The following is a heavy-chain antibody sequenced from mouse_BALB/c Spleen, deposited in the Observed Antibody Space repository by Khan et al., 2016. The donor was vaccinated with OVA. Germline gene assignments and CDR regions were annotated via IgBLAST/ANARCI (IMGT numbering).Heavy chain of an antibody. CDR2: INTYTGEP. CDR1: GYTFTNYG. Sequence: QIQLVQSGPELKKPGETVKISCKASGYTFTNYGMNWVQQVLGKGLRWMGWINTYTGEPTYADDFKGRFAFSLETSASTAYLQINNLKNEDTATYFCARITTVAYYLDYWGQGTTLTVSS. J-gene: IGHJ2*01. V-gene: IGHV9-3-1*01. D-gene: IGHD1-1*01. CDR3: ARITTVAYYLDY.